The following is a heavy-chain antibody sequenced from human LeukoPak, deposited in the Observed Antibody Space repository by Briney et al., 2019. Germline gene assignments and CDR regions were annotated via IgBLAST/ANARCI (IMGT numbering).Heavy chain of an antibody. V-gene: IGHV3-30-3*01. Sequence: GGSLRLSCAASGFTFSSYAMHWVRQAPGKGLEWVAVISYDGSNKYYADSVKGRFTISRDNSKNTLYLQMNSLRAEDTAVYYCARPRLRDSGYYAYWGQGTLVTVSS. CDR2: ISYDGSNK. CDR3: ARPRLRDSGYYAY. CDR1: GFTFSSYA. D-gene: IGHD3-22*01. J-gene: IGHJ4*02.